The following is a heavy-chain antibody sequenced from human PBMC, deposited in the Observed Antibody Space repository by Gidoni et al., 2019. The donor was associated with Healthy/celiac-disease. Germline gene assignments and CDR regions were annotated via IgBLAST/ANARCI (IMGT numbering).Heavy chain of an antibody. CDR1: GFTFSSYA. D-gene: IGHD6-19*01. CDR2: ISGSGGST. J-gene: IGHJ4*02. CDR3: AKRARGGWLEIGYFDY. V-gene: IGHV3-23*01. Sequence: EVQLLESGGGLVQPGGSLRLSCAASGFTFSSYAMSWVRQAPGKGLEWVSAISGSGGSTYYADSVKGRFTISRDNSKNTLYLQMNSLRAEDTAVYYCAKRARGGWLEIGYFDYWGQGTLVTVSS.